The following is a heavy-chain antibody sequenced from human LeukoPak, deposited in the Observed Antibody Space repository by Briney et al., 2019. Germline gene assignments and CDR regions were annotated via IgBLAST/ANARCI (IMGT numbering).Heavy chain of an antibody. J-gene: IGHJ4*02. CDR3: AKDIRPYYYDSSGYGFDY. V-gene: IGHV3-9*03. CDR2: ISWNSGSI. CDR1: GFTFDDYA. D-gene: IGHD3-22*01. Sequence: PGGSLSLSCAASGFTFDDYAMHWVRQAPGKGREWVSGISWNSGSIGYADSVKGRFTISRDNAKNSLYLQMNSLRAEDMALYYCAKDIRPYYYDSSGYGFDYWGQGTLVTVSS.